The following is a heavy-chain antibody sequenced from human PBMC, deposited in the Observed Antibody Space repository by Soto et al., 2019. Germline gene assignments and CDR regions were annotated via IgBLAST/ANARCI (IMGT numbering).Heavy chain of an antibody. CDR3: ARGGGGFEDY. CDR1: GYTLTNYG. V-gene: IGHV1-18*01. D-gene: IGHD1-26*01. J-gene: IGHJ4*02. CDR2: ISGYDGNT. Sequence: QIQLVQSGPEVKKAGASVKVSCKTAGYTLTNYGVSWVRQAPGQGLEWMGWISGYDGNTKYAQNLQDRVTMTTDTSTSTVYMELRSLTSDDTAVYFCARGGGGFEDYWGQGTLVGVSS.